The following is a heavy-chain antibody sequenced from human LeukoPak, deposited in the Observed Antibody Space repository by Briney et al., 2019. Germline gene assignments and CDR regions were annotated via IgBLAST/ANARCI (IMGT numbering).Heavy chain of an antibody. CDR2: ISGSGYST. J-gene: IGHJ4*02. D-gene: IGHD6-6*01. Sequence: GGSLRLSCAAYGFTFSSYAMSWVRQAPGKGLEWASDISGSGYSTYHADSVKGRFTISRDNSKNTLYLQMNSLRAEDTAVYYCAKDVYWSELVGYFDYWGQGTLVTVSS. V-gene: IGHV3-23*01. CDR3: AKDVYWSELVGYFDY. CDR1: GFTFSSYA.